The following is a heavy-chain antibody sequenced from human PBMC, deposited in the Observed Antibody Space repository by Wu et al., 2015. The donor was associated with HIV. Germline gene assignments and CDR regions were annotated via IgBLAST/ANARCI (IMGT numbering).Heavy chain of an antibody. J-gene: IGHJ4*02. D-gene: IGHD3-3*01. CDR1: GYTFTGFY. Sequence: QVQLVQSGAEVKKPGASVKASCKASGYTFTGFYMHWVRQVPGQGLEWMGWFNPNNGGTKYAQKFEGRVTLTTDTSISTAYMELSRLRPDDTAVYYCARDVYYDFWSGDYTGYFDYWGQGTLVTVSS. CDR3: ARDVYYDFWSGDYTGYFDY. V-gene: IGHV1-2*02. CDR2: FNPNNGGT.